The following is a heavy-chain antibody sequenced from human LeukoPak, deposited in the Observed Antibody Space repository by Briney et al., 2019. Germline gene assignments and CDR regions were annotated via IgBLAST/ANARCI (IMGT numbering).Heavy chain of an antibody. V-gene: IGHV3-21*01. Sequence: PGGSLRLSCAASGFTFSSYSMNWVRQAPGKGLEWVSSISSSSSYIYYADSVKGRFTISRDNAKNSLYLQMNSLRAEDTAVYYCARDHGSSWYRDDYNWFDPWGQGTLVTVSS. D-gene: IGHD6-13*01. CDR1: GFTFSSYS. J-gene: IGHJ5*02. CDR2: ISSSSSYI. CDR3: ARDHGSSWYRDDYNWFDP.